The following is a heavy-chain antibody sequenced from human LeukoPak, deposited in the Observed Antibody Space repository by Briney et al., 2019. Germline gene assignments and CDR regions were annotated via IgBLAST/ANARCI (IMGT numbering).Heavy chain of an antibody. J-gene: IGHJ2*01. D-gene: IGHD3-10*01. Sequence: GGSLRLSCAASGFTFSNSGMHWVRQAPGKGLEWVAVISFDGSNKNFADSVKGRFTVSRDNSKNALYLQMNSLRAEDSAVYYCAKDLGSRPRYWYFDLWGRGTLVTVSS. V-gene: IGHV3-30*18. CDR3: AKDLGSRPRYWYFDL. CDR2: ISFDGSNK. CDR1: GFTFSNSG.